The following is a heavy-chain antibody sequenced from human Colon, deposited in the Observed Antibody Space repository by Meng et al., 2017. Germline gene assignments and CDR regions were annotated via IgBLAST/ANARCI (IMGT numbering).Heavy chain of an antibody. Sequence: ASVKVACKASGYTFTDNFMHWVRQAPGQGLEWMGWINPNGGGTRFAQKFQGRVAMTRDTSISTAYMELSGLRSDDTAIYYCAREPTSGSDNLSLSPWRGFDPWGQGTLVTVSS. D-gene: IGHD1-26*01. V-gene: IGHV1-2*02. CDR1: GYTFTDNF. CDR3: AREPTSGSDNLSLSPWRGFDP. CDR2: INPNGGGT. J-gene: IGHJ5*02.